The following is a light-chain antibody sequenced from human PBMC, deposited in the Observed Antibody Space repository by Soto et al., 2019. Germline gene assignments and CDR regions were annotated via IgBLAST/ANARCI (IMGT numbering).Light chain of an antibody. CDR2: EAS. V-gene: IGKV1-5*03. Sequence: DIQMTQSPSTLSASVGDRVTITWRASQSISSWLAWYQQKPGKAPKLLIYEASTLQSGVPSRFSGSGSGTEFTLTISSLQPDDFATYYCQQYNSYWKFGQGTKVEIK. CDR3: QQYNSYWK. CDR1: QSISSW. J-gene: IGKJ1*01.